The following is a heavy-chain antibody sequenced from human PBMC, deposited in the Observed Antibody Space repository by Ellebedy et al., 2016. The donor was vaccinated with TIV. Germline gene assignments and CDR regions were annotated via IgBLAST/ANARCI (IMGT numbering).Heavy chain of an antibody. CDR1: GFSLNTSTVG. J-gene: IGHJ5*02. D-gene: IGHD6-13*01. CDR3: AHRRRGVAVSGTNTWFDP. CDR2: IYSNGDK. V-gene: IGHV2-5*01. Sequence: SGPTLVKPTQTLTLTCTFSGFSLNTSTVGVGWIRQPPGKALEWLAVIYSNGDKRYSPSLKTRLTITKDTSKNQVVLTMANMEPVDTATYYCAHRRRGVAVSGTNTWFDPWGLGTLVTVSS.